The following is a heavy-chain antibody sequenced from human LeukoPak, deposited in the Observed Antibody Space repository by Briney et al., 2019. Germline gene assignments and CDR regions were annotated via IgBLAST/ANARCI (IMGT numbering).Heavy chain of an antibody. J-gene: IGHJ3*02. Sequence: GGSLRLSCTASGFTFSSHGMHWVRQAPGKGLVWVAHVSTDGTSTSSVDSVKGRFTISRDNAKNTLYLQMNSLRAEDTAVYYCARDSPNYSKGAIDIWGQGTMVTVSS. V-gene: IGHV3-74*01. CDR2: VSTDGTST. CDR3: ARDSPNYSKGAIDI. CDR1: GFTFSSHG. D-gene: IGHD1-7*01.